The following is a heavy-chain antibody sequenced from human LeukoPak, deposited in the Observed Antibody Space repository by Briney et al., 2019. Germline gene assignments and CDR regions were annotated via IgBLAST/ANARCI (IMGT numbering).Heavy chain of an antibody. CDR2: ISYDGSTE. CDR3: AKDSSADDSSGYSYYFDY. V-gene: IGHV3-30*18. J-gene: IGHJ4*02. CDR1: GFTFSTYG. Sequence: GGSLRLSCAASGFTFSTYGMHWVRQAPGKGLEWVAGISYDGSTEQYADSVKGRFTISRDNSKNTLNLQMNSLRAEDTAVYYCAKDSSADDSSGYSYYFDYWGQGTLVTVSS. D-gene: IGHD3-22*01.